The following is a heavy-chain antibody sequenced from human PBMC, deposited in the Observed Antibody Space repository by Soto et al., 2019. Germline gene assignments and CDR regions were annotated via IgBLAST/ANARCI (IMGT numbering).Heavy chain of an antibody. D-gene: IGHD3-10*01. CDR2: ITTRFGGA. CDR3: ATFGRRIF. V-gene: IGHV1-69*15. J-gene: IGHJ4*02. Sequence: QVQLVQSGAEVKRPGSSVKVSCRTSEGTFDTVSWVRQAPGQGLEWMGMITTRFGGATYAQRFQGRVTITADESTTTVYMEVTSLRSDDTAVYYCATFGRRIFWGQGPRVTVSS. CDR1: EGTFDT.